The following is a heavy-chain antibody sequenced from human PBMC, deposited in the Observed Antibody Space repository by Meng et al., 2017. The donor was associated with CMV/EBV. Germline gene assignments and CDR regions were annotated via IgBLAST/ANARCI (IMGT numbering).Heavy chain of an antibody. D-gene: IGHD5-24*01. J-gene: IGHJ4*02. CDR2: IYYSGST. CDR1: GGSVSSGSYY. Sequence: GSLRLSCTVSGGSVSSGSYYWSWIRQPPGKGLEWIGYIYYSGSTNYNPSLKSRVTISVDTSKHQFSLKLSSVTAADTAVYYCARMVATTYYFDYWGQGTLVTVSS. V-gene: IGHV4-61*01. CDR3: ARMVATTYYFDY.